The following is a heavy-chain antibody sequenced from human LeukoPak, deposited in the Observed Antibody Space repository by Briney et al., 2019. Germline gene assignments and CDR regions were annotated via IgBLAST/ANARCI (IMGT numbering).Heavy chain of an antibody. CDR2: IYYSGST. J-gene: IGHJ4*02. Sequence: SETLSLTCTVSGGSFSSYYWSWIRQPPGKGLEWIGYIYYSGSTNYNPSLKSRVTISVDTSKNQFSLQLSPVTAAETAVYYCGGSYYGSGCFYYFDYWLRGTMVAVS. V-gene: IGHV4-59*01. CDR1: GGSFSSYY. D-gene: IGHD3-10*01. CDR3: GGSYYGSGCFYYFDY.